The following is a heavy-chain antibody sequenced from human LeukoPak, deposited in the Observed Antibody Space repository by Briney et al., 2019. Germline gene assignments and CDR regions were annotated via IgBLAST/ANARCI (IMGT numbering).Heavy chain of an antibody. CDR3: ASLGCSSTSCYDYYYYMDV. J-gene: IGHJ6*03. D-gene: IGHD2-2*01. Sequence: PSETLSLTCTVSGGSISSYYWSWIRQPPGKGLEWIGSIYYSGSTYYNPSLKSRVTISVDTSKNQFSLKLSSVTAADTAVYYCASLGCSSTSCYDYYYYMDVWGKGTTVTVSS. CDR1: GGSISSYY. V-gene: IGHV4-59*12. CDR2: IYYSGST.